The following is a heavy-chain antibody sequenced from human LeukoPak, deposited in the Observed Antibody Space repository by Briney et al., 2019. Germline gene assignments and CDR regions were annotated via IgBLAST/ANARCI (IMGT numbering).Heavy chain of an antibody. D-gene: IGHD4-17*01. CDR1: GGSISSGSYY. J-gene: IGHJ4*02. CDR3: ARGDYGDYGDY. V-gene: IGHV4-61*02. CDR2: IYTSGST. Sequence: SETLSLTCTVSGGSISSGSYYWSWIRQPAGKGLEWIGRIYTSGSTKYNPSLKSRVTISVDTSKNQFSLKLSSVTAADTAVYYCARGDYGDYGDYWGQGTLVTVSS.